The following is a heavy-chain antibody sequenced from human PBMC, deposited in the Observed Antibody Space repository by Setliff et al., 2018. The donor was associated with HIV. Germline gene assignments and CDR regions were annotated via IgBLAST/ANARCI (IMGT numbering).Heavy chain of an antibody. CDR1: GYPFDYYW. Sequence: GESLKISCKTSGYPFDYYWIGWVRQMPGKGLEWMGIIYSGDSDSRYSPSLQGQVTISADTSLKTAHLQWSSLKASDTATYFCVRLNRGSTWSIASDRGFFDPWGQGTLVTVSS. CDR2: IYSGDSDS. J-gene: IGHJ5*02. CDR3: VRLNRGSTWSIASDRGFFDP. D-gene: IGHD3-10*01. V-gene: IGHV5-51*01.